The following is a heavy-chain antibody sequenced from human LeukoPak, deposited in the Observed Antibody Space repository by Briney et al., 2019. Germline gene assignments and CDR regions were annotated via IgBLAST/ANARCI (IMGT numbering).Heavy chain of an antibody. J-gene: IGHJ4*02. CDR3: ATGRTYSSSWSLFDY. CDR1: GGSISSSTYY. D-gene: IGHD6-13*01. V-gene: IGHV4-39*07. Sequence: SETLSLTCTVSGGSISSSTYYWGWIRQPPGKGLEWIGSVYYSGNTYYNPSLKSRVTMSVDRSKNQFSLKLSSVTAADTAVYYCATGRTYSSSWSLFDYWGQGTLVTVSS. CDR2: VYYSGNT.